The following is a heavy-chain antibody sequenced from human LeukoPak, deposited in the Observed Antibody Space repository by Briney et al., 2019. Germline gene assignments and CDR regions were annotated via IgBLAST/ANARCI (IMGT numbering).Heavy chain of an antibody. Sequence: SETLSLTCTVSGDSVNNNHYYWAWIRQPPGKGLEWIGSIYYSGTTYYNPSLGSRVTMSVDTSENQLSLKLTSVSAADTALYYCARNSPVYWNFDLWGRGTLVHVSS. CDR2: IYYSGTT. D-gene: IGHD2/OR15-2a*01. CDR1: GDSVNNNHYY. J-gene: IGHJ2*01. CDR3: ARNSPVYWNFDL. V-gene: IGHV4-39*01.